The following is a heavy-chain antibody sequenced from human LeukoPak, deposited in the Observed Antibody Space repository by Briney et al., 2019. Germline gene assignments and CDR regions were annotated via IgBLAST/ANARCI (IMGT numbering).Heavy chain of an antibody. Sequence: GGSLRLSCAASGFTFSSYWMSWVRQAPGKGLEWVANIKQDGSEKYYVDSVKGRFTISRDNAKNSLYLQMNSLKTEDTAVYYCTTRAAMGLGYCSGGSCYVNDYWGQGTLVTVSS. J-gene: IGHJ4*02. D-gene: IGHD2-15*01. CDR3: TTRAAMGLGYCSGGSCYVNDY. CDR2: IKQDGSEK. V-gene: IGHV3-7*05. CDR1: GFTFSSYW.